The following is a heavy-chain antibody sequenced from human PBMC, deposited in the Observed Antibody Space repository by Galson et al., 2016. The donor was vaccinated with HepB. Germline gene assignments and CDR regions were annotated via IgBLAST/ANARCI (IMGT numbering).Heavy chain of an antibody. J-gene: IGHJ3*01. V-gene: IGHV1-46*01. Sequence: SVKVSCKASGYTFSSYYMHWVRQAPGQGLEWMGIINPNGGTTSYAQKFQDRLTIIRDTSTSTVSMELSSRRSEDTAVYYCARDLTTSGWQGDALDFWGQGTVVTVSS. CDR3: ARDLTTSGWQGDALDF. CDR1: GYTFSSYY. D-gene: IGHD6-19*01. CDR2: INPNGGTT.